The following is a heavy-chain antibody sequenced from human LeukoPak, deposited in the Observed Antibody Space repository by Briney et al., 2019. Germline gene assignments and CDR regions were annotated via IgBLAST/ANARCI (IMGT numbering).Heavy chain of an antibody. Sequence: ASVKVSCMASGFIFTGYDINWVRQAAGQGLGWMGWMNPITGSTGYARQFQGRVTMTRDTSTGTAYMELTSLRSEDTAVYYCVRDGEGVAIGVNYWFDPWGQGTLVTVSS. D-gene: IGHD3-10*01. J-gene: IGHJ5*02. CDR1: GFIFTGYD. V-gene: IGHV1-8*01. CDR3: VRDGEGVAIGVNYWFDP. CDR2: MNPITGST.